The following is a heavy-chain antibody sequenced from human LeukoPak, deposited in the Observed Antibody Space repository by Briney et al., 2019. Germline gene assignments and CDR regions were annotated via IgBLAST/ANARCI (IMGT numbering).Heavy chain of an antibody. V-gene: IGHV1-18*01. D-gene: IGHD2-2*01. CDR3: ARDHCSSTSYYYYGMDV. CDR2: ISAYNGNT. Sequence: ASVKVSCKASGYTFTSYGISWVRQAPGQGLEWMGWISAYNGNTNYAQKFQGRVTMTRDTSISTAYMELSRLRSDDTAVYYCARDHCSSTSYYYYGMDVWGQGTTVTVSS. CDR1: GYTFTSYG. J-gene: IGHJ6*02.